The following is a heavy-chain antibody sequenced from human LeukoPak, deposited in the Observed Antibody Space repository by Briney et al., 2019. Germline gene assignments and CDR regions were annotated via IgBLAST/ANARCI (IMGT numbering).Heavy chain of an antibody. CDR2: IRSNIKNYAT. V-gene: IGHV3-73*01. J-gene: IGHJ4*02. D-gene: IGHD4-23*01. CDR1: GFNFSDSA. CDR3: ISTVVTSPSAGE. Sequence: PGGSLRLSCVASGFNFSDSAIHWVRQASGKGLEWVGRIRSNIKNYATAYAASVEGRFTISRDDSSNTAYLQMNTLKTEDTAVYYCISTVVTSPSAGEGGQGTLVTVSS.